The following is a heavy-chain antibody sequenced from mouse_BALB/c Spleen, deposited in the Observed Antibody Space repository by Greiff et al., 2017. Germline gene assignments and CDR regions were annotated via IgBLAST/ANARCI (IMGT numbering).Heavy chain of an antibody. CDR2: ISSGGST. V-gene: IGHV5-6-5*01. D-gene: IGHD2-12*01. Sequence: LVESGGGLVKPGGSLKLSCAASGFTFSSYAMSWVRQTPAKRLSWVASISSGGSTYYPDSVKGRFTISRDNARNILYLQMSSLRSEDTAMYYCARDPGRRGGYWGQGTTLTVSS. J-gene: IGHJ2*01. CDR3: ARDPGRRGGY. CDR1: GFTFSSYA.